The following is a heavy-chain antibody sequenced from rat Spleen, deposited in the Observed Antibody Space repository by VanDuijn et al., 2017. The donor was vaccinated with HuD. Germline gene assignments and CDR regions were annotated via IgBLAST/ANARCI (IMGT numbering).Heavy chain of an antibody. D-gene: IGHD4-3*01. CDR3: ARDGGDA. Sequence: EVQLKESGPGLVQPSQTLSLTCTVSGFSLTDYSVHWVRQPPGKGLEWMGVLWSNGNTAYNSTLKSRLSISRDTSKSQVFLQMNRLQTEDTATYYCARDGGDAWGQGVMVTVSS. CDR1: GFSLTDYS. J-gene: IGHJ2*01. CDR2: LWSNGNT. V-gene: IGHV2S63*01.